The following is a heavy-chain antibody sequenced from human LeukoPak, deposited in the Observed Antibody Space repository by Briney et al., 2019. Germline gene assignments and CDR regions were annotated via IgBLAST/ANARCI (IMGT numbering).Heavy chain of an antibody. CDR2: IRSRRYGGAT. CDR3: TRDILSGWYYFGF. CDR1: GFTFGDYA. Sequence: PGRSLRLSCTASGFTFGDYAVSWVRQAPGKGLEWVGFIRSRRYGGATEYAASVKGRFSISRDDSKSVAYLHMNSLKTEDTAVYYCTRDILSGWYYFGFWGQGTLVTVSS. D-gene: IGHD6-19*01. V-gene: IGHV3-49*04. J-gene: IGHJ4*02.